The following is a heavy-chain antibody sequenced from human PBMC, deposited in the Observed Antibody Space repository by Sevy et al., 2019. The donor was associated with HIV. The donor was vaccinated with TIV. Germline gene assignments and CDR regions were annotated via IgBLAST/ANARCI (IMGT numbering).Heavy chain of an antibody. CDR1: GFTFSNYW. Sequence: GGSLRLSCAASGFTFSNYWMHWVRQAPGKGLGWVSHINTDGESIRYADSVKGRFTISRDNAKNTLYLQVNSLRAEDTAVYYCARGTRGTFGNWGQGTLVTVSS. J-gene: IGHJ4*02. D-gene: IGHD1-26*01. CDR2: INTDGESI. CDR3: ARGTRGTFGN. V-gene: IGHV3-74*01.